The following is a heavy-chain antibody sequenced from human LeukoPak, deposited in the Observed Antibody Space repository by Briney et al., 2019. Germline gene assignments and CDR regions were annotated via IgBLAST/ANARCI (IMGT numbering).Heavy chain of an antibody. CDR1: GGTFSSYA. J-gene: IGHJ4*02. Sequence: ASVKVSCKASGGTFSSYAISWLRQAPGQGLEWMGGIIPIFGTANYAQKFQGRVTITADESTSTAYMELSSLRSEDTAVYYCARVGYCSSTSCYYYFDYWGQGTLVTVSS. CDR3: ARVGYCSSTSCYYYFDY. CDR2: IIPIFGTA. D-gene: IGHD2-2*01. V-gene: IGHV1-69*13.